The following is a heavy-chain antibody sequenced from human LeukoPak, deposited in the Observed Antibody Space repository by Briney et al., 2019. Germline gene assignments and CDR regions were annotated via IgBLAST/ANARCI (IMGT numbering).Heavy chain of an antibody. CDR1: GFTFSNAW. D-gene: IGHD3-3*01. CDR2: IKSKTDGGTT. J-gene: IGHJ5*02. V-gene: IGHV3-15*01. CDR3: TTEVLRFLEWSLP. Sequence: GGSLRLSCAASGFTFSNAWMSWVRQAPGKGLEWVGCIKSKTDGGTTDYAAPVKGRFTISRDDSKNTLYLQMNSLKTEDTAVYYCTTEVLRFLEWSLPWGQGTLVTVSS.